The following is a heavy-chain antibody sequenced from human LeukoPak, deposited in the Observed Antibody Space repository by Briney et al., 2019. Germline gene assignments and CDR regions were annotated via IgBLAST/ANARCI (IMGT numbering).Heavy chain of an antibody. CDR3: ATGFIAAAGTFDY. J-gene: IGHJ4*02. V-gene: IGHV1-24*01. D-gene: IGHD6-13*01. CDR2: FDPEDGET. Sequence: ASVKVSCKVSGYTLTELPMHWVRQAPGKGLEWMGGFDPEDGETIYAQRFQGRVTMTEDTSTDTAYMELSSLRSEDTAVYYCATGFIAAAGTFDYWGQGTLVTVSS. CDR1: GYTLTELP.